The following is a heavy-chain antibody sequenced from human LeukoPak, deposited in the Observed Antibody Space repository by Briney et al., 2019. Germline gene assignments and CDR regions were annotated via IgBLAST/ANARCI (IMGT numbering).Heavy chain of an antibody. CDR3: GASRQYVGAFDI. CDR1: GFTFSSYE. Sequence: GGSLRLSCAASGFTFSSYELYWVRQAPGKGLEWISYISSSSTTIKYTDSVRGRFTIARDDARVSLYLQMSSLRADDTAIYYCGASRQYVGAFDIWGQGTLVTVSS. V-gene: IGHV3-48*03. D-gene: IGHD3-16*01. CDR2: ISSSSTTI. J-gene: IGHJ3*02.